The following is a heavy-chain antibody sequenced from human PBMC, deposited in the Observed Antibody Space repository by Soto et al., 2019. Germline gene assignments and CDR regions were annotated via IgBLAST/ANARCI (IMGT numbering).Heavy chain of an antibody. CDR2: INHVGIT. CDR3: ARAHDFWGGRQQPIGS. Sequence: SETLSLTCAVSGGSFRGFYWTWIRQSPGKGLEWLGDINHVGITNYNPSLKSRVSIPVDTSKSQFSLKLSSVTAADTAVYYCARAHDFWGGRQQPIGSWGQGTLVTVSS. J-gene: IGHJ4*02. V-gene: IGHV4-34*01. CDR1: GGSFRGFY. D-gene: IGHD3-3*01.